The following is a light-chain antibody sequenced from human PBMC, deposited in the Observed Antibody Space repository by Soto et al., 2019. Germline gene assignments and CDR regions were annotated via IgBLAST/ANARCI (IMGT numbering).Light chain of an antibody. J-gene: IGKJ1*01. CDR3: QQYGSSPQT. CDR2: GAS. Sequence: EIVMTQSPATLSVSPGERATLSCRASQSVRNNLAWYQQKPGQAPSLLIYGASTRATGIPARFSGSGSGTEFTLTISRLEPEDFAVYYCQQYGSSPQTFGQGTKVDIK. V-gene: IGKV3-15*01. CDR1: QSVRNN.